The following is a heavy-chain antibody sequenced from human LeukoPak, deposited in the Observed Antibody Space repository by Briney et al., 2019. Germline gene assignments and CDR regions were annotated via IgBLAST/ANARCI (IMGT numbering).Heavy chain of an antibody. CDR2: IYYSGST. Sequence: PSETLSLTCTVSGGSISSYYWSWIRQPPGKGLEWIGYIYYSGSTNYNPSLKSRVTISVDTFKNQFSLKLSSVTAADTAVYYCARVVDYGGNSHFDYWGQGTLVTVSS. D-gene: IGHD4-23*01. CDR1: GGSISSYY. V-gene: IGHV4-59*01. CDR3: ARVVDYGGNSHFDY. J-gene: IGHJ4*02.